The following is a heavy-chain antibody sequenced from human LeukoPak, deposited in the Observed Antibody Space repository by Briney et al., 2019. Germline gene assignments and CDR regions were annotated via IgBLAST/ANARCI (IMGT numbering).Heavy chain of an antibody. J-gene: IGHJ4*02. V-gene: IGHV3-33*01. Sequence: PGRSLRLSCAASGFTFSSYGMHWVRQAPGKGLEWVAVIWYDGSNKYYADSVKGRFTISRDNSKNTLYLQMNSLKTEDTAVYYCARASYGSGRQIDYWGQGTLVTVSS. CDR3: ARASYGSGRQIDY. D-gene: IGHD3-10*01. CDR2: IWYDGSNK. CDR1: GFTFSSYG.